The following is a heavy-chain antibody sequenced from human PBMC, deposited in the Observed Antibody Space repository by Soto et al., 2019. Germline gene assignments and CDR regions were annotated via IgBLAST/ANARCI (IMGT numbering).Heavy chain of an antibody. Sequence: QVQLQESGPGLVKPSGTLSLTCAVSSGSITSSNWWSWVHQPPGKGLEWIGEIYHSGSTNYNPSLKSRVTISVDKFKNVFSLKLSSVTAADTAMYYCAGGAVAGTSPAYWGQGTLVTVSS. CDR2: IYHSGST. CDR1: SGSITSSNW. D-gene: IGHD6-19*01. CDR3: AGGAVAGTSPAY. J-gene: IGHJ4*02. V-gene: IGHV4-4*02.